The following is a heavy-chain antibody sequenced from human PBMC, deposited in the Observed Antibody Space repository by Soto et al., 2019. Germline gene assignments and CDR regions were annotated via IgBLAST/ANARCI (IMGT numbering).Heavy chain of an antibody. CDR1: GGSISSSSYY. Sequence: TSETLSLTCTVSGGSISSSSYYWGWIRQPPGKGLEWIGSIYYSGSTHYNPSLKSRVTISVDTSKNQFSLKLNSVSAADTAVYYCATSGSSTWYRGWFDPWGQGTLVTVSS. J-gene: IGHJ5*02. CDR2: IYYSGST. D-gene: IGHD6-13*01. V-gene: IGHV4-39*01. CDR3: ATSGSSTWYRGWFDP.